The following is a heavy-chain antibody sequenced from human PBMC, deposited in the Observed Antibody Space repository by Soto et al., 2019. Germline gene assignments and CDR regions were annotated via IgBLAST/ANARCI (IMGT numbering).Heavy chain of an antibody. V-gene: IGHV1-8*01. CDR1: GYTFSSYD. Sequence: QVQLVQSGAEVKKPAASVKVSCKASGYTFSSYDIKWVRQATGHGLEWMGWLNPNSGDTGYAQKFQGRVTLTRNTSINTGYIELSSLTSDDTAVYYCATSGGGWYLYWGQGTLVTVSS. D-gene: IGHD6-19*01. CDR2: LNPNSGDT. CDR3: ATSGGGWYLY. J-gene: IGHJ4*02.